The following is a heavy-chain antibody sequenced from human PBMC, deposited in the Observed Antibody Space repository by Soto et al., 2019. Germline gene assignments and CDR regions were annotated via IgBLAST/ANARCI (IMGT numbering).Heavy chain of an antibody. Sequence: SETLSFTCTVSGGSISSGGYYWSWIRQHPGKGLEWIGYIYYSGSTYYNPSLKSRVTISVDTSKNQFSLKLSSVTAADTAVYYCARSVPAAMPGGNWFDPWGQGTLVTVSS. D-gene: IGHD2-2*01. CDR3: ARSVPAAMPGGNWFDP. CDR2: IYYSGST. J-gene: IGHJ5*02. CDR1: GGSISSGGYY. V-gene: IGHV4-31*03.